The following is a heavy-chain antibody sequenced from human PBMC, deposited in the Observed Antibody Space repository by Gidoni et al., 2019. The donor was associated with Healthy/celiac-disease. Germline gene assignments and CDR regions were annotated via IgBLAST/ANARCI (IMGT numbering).Heavy chain of an antibody. CDR1: GITVSSYS. Sequence: EVQLGESGGGLGKPGGSRRLSWPASGITVSSYSMNWVRQAPGKGLEWVSSISSSSSYIYYADSVKGRFTISRDNAKNSLYLQMHSLRAEDTAVYYCARDGIDDGNYYYGMDVWGQGTTVTVSS. D-gene: IGHD1-1*01. V-gene: IGHV3-21*01. CDR2: ISSSSSYI. CDR3: ARDGIDDGNYYYGMDV. J-gene: IGHJ6*02.